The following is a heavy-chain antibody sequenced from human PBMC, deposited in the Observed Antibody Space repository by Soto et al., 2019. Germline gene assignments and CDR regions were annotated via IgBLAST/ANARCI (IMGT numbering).Heavy chain of an antibody. Sequence: QVQLVESGGGVVQPGRSLRLSCAASGFTFSSYGMHWVRQAPGKGLEWVAVISYDGSNKYYAYSVMGRFTISRDNSKNALYLQVNSLRAEDTALYYFAKGIGTTVSRYDYWGQGTLVTVSS. CDR2: ISYDGSNK. V-gene: IGHV3-30*18. J-gene: IGHJ4*02. CDR1: GFTFSSYG. D-gene: IGHD4-17*01. CDR3: AKGIGTTVSRYDY.